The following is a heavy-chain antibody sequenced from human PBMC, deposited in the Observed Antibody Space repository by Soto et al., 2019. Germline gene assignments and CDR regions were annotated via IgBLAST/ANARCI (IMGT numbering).Heavy chain of an antibody. CDR2: MNPNSGNT. CDR3: ARSDKKPYDYYGMDV. Sequence: ASVKVSCKASGYTFTSYDINWVRQATGQGLEWMGWMNPNSGNTGYAQKFQGRVTMTRNTSISTAYMELSSLRSEDTAVYYCARSDKKPYDYYGMDVWGQGTTVTVSS. J-gene: IGHJ6*02. CDR1: GYTFTSYD. V-gene: IGHV1-8*01.